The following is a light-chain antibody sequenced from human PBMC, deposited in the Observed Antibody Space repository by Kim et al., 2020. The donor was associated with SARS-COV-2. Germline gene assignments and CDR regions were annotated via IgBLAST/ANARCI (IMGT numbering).Light chain of an antibody. Sequence: DIQMPQSPSSLSASVGDRVTITCRASQSISSYLNWYQHKPGKAPKLLIYAASSLQSGVPSRFSGSGSGTDFTLTISSLQPEDFATYYCQQSYRPPRTFGQGTKVDIK. CDR3: QQSYRPPRT. V-gene: IGKV1-39*01. CDR1: QSISSY. J-gene: IGKJ1*01. CDR2: AAS.